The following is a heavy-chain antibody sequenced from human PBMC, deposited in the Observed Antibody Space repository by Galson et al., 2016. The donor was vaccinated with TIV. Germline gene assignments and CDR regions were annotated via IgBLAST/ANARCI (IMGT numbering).Heavy chain of an antibody. CDR3: AQTPLVLWGAFGN. D-gene: IGHD2-21*01. J-gene: IGHJ3*02. CDR2: IDWDGGN. CDR1: GFSLSTSGVR. V-gene: IGHV2-70*04. Sequence: PALVKPTQTLTLTCSFSGFSLSTSGVRVSWIRQPPGKALEWLARIDWDGGNFYSTSLKTRLTISKDTSKNQVVLTMTNMDPVDTALYFCAQTPLVLWGAFGNGGQGTRVSVAS.